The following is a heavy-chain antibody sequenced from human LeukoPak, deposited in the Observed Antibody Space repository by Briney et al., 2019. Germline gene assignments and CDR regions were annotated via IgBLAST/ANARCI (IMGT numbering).Heavy chain of an antibody. J-gene: IGHJ4*02. Sequence: SETLSLTCTVSGGSISGSDYYWGWIRQPPGKGLEWIWAVYYSGSTYYSPSLRSRVTISVDTSKNQFSLRLTSVTAADTAMYYCASPPRGITARLNYYYDSWGQGTLVTVSS. CDR2: VYYSGST. CDR3: ASPPRGITARLNYYYDS. D-gene: IGHD6-6*01. V-gene: IGHV4-39*07. CDR1: GGSISGSDYY.